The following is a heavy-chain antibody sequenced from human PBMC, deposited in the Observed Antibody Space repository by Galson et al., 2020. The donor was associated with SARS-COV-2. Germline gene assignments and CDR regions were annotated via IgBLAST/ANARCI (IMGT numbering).Heavy chain of an antibody. V-gene: IGHV4-39*01. CDR1: GGSISSSSYY. J-gene: IGHJ6*02. CDR3: VSKTYYYGSGSGMDV. Sequence: SETLSLTCTVSGGSISSSSYYWGWIRQPPGKGLEWIGSIYYSGSTYYNPSLKSRVTISVDTSKNQFSLKLSSVTAADTAVYYCVSKTYYYGSGSGMDVWGQGTTVTVSS. CDR2: IYYSGST. D-gene: IGHD3-10*01.